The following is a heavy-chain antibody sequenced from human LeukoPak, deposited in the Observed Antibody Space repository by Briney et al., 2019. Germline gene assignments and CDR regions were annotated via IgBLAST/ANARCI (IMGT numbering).Heavy chain of an antibody. CDR1: GGSISSYY. CDR3: ARYSGSAPYYYYSMDV. CDR2: IYYSGST. J-gene: IGHJ6*03. D-gene: IGHD1-26*01. Sequence: SETLSLTCTVSGGSISSYYWSWIRQPPGKGLEWIGYIYYSGSTNYNPSLKSRVTISVDTSKNQFSLKLSSVTAADTAVYYCARYSGSAPYYYYSMDVWGKGTTVTVS. V-gene: IGHV4-59*01.